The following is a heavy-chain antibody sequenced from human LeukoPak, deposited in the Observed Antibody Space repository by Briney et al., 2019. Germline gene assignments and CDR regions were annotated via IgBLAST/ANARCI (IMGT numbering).Heavy chain of an antibody. V-gene: IGHV3-7*01. Sequence: GSSLRLSCAASGFTLSSYWMSWVRQAPGKGLEWVANIKEDGSEKYYVDSVKGRFTISRDNAKNSLYLQMNSLRAEDTAVYYCARRPGWFDPWGQGTLVTVSS. CDR3: ARRPGWFDP. J-gene: IGHJ5*02. CDR1: GFTLSSYW. CDR2: IKEDGSEK.